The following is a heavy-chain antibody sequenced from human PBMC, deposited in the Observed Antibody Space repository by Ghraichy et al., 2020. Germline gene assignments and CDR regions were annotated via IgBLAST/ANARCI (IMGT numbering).Heavy chain of an antibody. D-gene: IGHD6-19*01. CDR2: IYASGDT. Sequence: SETLSLTCTVSGGSISRYHWSWIWQPAGKGLEWIGRIYASGDTNYNPSLKNRVTMSVDTSKNQFSLKLNSVTAADTAVYYCARDQYLSGRSPGWADAFDIWGQGTMVTVSP. CDR1: GGSISRYH. J-gene: IGHJ3*02. CDR3: ARDQYLSGRSPGWADAFDI. V-gene: IGHV4-4*07.